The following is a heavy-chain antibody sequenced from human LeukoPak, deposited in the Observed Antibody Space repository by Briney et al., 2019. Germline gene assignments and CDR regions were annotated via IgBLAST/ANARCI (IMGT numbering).Heavy chain of an antibody. CDR2: IYYSGST. Sequence: PSETLSLTCTVSGGSISSSSYYWGWIRQPPGKGLEWIGSIYYSGSTYYNPSLKSRVTISVDTSKNQFSLKLSSVTAADSAVYYCARKNGGPSSECFDPWGQGTLVTVSS. CDR3: ARKNGGPSSECFDP. V-gene: IGHV4-39*01. D-gene: IGHD4-23*01. CDR1: GGSISSSSYY. J-gene: IGHJ5*02.